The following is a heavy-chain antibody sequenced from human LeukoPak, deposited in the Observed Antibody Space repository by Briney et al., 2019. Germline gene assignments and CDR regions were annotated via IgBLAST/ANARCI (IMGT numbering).Heavy chain of an antibody. CDR3: ARGLDSSGYYGYDY. V-gene: IGHV4-39*01. CDR1: GGSISSSSYY. D-gene: IGHD3-22*01. Sequence: SETLSLTCTVSGGSISSSSYYWGWIRQPPGKGLEWIGSIYYSGSTYYNPSLKSRVTISVDTSKNQFSLKLSSVTAADTAVYYCARGLDSSGYYGYDYWGQGTLVTVSS. CDR2: IYYSGST. J-gene: IGHJ4*02.